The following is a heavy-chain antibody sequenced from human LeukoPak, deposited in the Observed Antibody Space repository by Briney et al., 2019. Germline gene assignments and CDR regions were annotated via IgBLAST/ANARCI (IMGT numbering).Heavy chain of an antibody. CDR1: GSTFSSYA. J-gene: IGHJ6*02. Sequence: GGSLRLSCAASGSTFSSYAMSWVRQAPGKGLEWVSAISGSGGSTYYADSVKGRFTISRDNSKNTLYLQMNSLRAEDTAVYYCAKATDYYYYYGMDVWGQGTTVTVSS. CDR3: AKATDYYYYYGMDV. V-gene: IGHV3-23*01. CDR2: ISGSGGST.